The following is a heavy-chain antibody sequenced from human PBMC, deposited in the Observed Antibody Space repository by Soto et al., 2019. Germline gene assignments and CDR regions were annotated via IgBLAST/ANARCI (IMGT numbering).Heavy chain of an antibody. Sequence: ASVKVSCKASGYSFTNNDVSWVRQATGQGLEWMGWMNPGSGDTGYAQKFQGRVTMTRDISIATAYMELSSLRSDDTAIYYCARIDTSASFNWFDPWGQGTLVTVSS. V-gene: IGHV1-8*01. CDR3: ARIDTSASFNWFDP. J-gene: IGHJ5*02. CDR2: MNPGSGDT. D-gene: IGHD2-15*01. CDR1: GYSFTNND.